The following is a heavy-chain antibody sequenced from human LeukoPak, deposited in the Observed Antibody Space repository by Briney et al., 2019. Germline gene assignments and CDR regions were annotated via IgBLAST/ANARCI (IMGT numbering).Heavy chain of an antibody. CDR1: GFTFNTYS. V-gene: IGHV3-66*01. D-gene: IGHD5-12*01. CDR2: IYGSIMT. Sequence: QSGGSLRLSCEASGFTFNTYSMNWVRQAPGKGLEWVSLIYGSIMTYYADSVRDRFTISRDTSKNTLYLQMNTLRVEDTAVYYCASALRESSSGYGVYFDNWGQGTLVTVSS. CDR3: ASALRESSSGYGVYFDN. J-gene: IGHJ4*02.